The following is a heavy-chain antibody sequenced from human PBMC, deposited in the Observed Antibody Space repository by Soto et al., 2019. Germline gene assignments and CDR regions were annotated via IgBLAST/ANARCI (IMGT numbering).Heavy chain of an antibody. D-gene: IGHD4-17*01. CDR3: CGRGGDSLQDI. Sequence: EVQLVASGGDLVQPGGSLKLSCTGLGFNFSGSALHWVRQPSGKGLEWVGRIRGRAKKYATSYAASVRGRFYLSRDDSKNTAFLQMNSLRDEDTGVYFCCGRGGDSLQDIWGQGTLVTVSS. V-gene: IGHV3-73*01. J-gene: IGHJ4*02. CDR1: GFNFSGSA. CDR2: IRGRAKKYAT.